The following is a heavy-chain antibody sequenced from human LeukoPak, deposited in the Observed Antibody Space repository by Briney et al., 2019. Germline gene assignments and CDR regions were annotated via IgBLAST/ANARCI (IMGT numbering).Heavy chain of an antibody. V-gene: IGHV4-39*07. J-gene: IGHJ3*02. CDR3: ARDGPSLRSSTSCYIGCAFDI. CDR2: IYYSGST. CDR1: GGSISSSSYY. Sequence: PSETLSLTCTVSGGSISSSSYYWGWIRHPPGKGLEWIGSIYYSGSTYYNPSLKSRVTISVDTSKNQFSLKLSSVTAADTAVYYCARDGPSLRSSTSCYIGCAFDIWGQGTMVTVSS. D-gene: IGHD2-2*02.